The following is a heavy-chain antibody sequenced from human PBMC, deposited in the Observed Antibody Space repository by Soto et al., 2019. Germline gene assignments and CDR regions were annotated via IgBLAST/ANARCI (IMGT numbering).Heavy chain of an antibody. V-gene: IGHV3-21*01. Sequence: EVQLVESGGGLVKPGGSLRLSCAASGFTFSSYSMNWVRQAPGKGLEWVSSISSSSSYIYYADSVKGRFTISRDNAKNSLYLQMNSLRAEDTAVYYCARDRVSSSWYDYWGHGTLVTVSS. J-gene: IGHJ5*01. D-gene: IGHD6-13*01. CDR3: ARDRVSSSWYDY. CDR2: ISSSSSYI. CDR1: GFTFSSYS.